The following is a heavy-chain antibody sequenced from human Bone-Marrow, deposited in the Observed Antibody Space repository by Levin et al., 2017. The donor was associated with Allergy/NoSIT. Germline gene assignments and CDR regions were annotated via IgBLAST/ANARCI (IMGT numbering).Heavy chain of an antibody. V-gene: IGHV3-21*06. CDR3: TRDLVLSRISPSIPGSY. D-gene: IGHD3-3*02. J-gene: IGHJ4*02. CDR1: GFDFSEIYT. CDR2: LSARSSYI. Sequence: VASVKVSCAASGFDFSEIYTMNWVRQAPGKGLEWVSSLSARSSYIYYADSVRGRFTISRDNAQNSVYLQTNSLRVEDTAVYYCTRDLVLSRISPSIPGSYCGQGTLDTVSS.